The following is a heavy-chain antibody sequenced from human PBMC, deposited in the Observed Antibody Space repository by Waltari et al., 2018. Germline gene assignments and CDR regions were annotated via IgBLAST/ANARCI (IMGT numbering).Heavy chain of an antibody. CDR2: TYYRSKWYN. CDR1: GDSVSSNSAA. J-gene: IGHJ4*02. Sequence: QVQLQQSGPGLVKPSQTLSLTCAISGDSVSSNSAAWNWIRQSPSRGLEWLGRTYYRSKWYNDSALTVKSRITISPDTSKNQFSLQLNSLTPEDTAVYYCARGVSVEMATNQPLFDYWGQGTLVTVSS. CDR3: ARGVSVEMATNQPLFDY. D-gene: IGHD5-12*01. V-gene: IGHV6-1*01.